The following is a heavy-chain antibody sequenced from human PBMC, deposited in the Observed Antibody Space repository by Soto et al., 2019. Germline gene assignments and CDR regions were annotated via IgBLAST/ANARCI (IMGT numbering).Heavy chain of an antibody. D-gene: IGHD2-2*01. CDR2: INPSGGTT. J-gene: IGHJ4*02. Sequence: QVQLAQSGTEVKKPGASVKVSCKTSGYIFTSYYIHWVRQAPGQGLEWMGIINPSGGTTTYAQKFQGXXTXTXXTSTSTVYMELSSLRSEDTAVSYCARGPATAPDAYWGLGTLVTVSS. CDR1: GYIFTSYY. CDR3: ARGPATAPDAY. V-gene: IGHV1-46*01.